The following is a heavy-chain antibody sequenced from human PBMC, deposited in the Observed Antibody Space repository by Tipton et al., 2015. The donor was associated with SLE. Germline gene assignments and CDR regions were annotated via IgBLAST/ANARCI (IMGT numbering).Heavy chain of an antibody. CDR1: GFTFSSYG. D-gene: IGHD6-19*01. Sequence: SLRLSCAASGFTFSSYGMHWVRQAPGKGLEWVAFMSYDGSNDDYADSVKGRFTISKDNSKNTLYLQMNSLRIEDTAVYYCARDGSRSSGPDFDFWGQGTRVTVSS. CDR3: ARDGSRSSGPDFDF. CDR2: MSYDGSND. V-gene: IGHV3-30*19. J-gene: IGHJ4*02.